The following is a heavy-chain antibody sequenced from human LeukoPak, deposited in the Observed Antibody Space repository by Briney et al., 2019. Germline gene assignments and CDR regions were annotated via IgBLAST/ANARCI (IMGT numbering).Heavy chain of an antibody. J-gene: IGHJ4*02. CDR2: ISGSGGST. CDR1: GFTFSSYA. V-gene: IGHV3-23*01. D-gene: IGHD1-20*01. CDR3: AKDESNWNAGDFDY. Sequence: GGSLRLSCAVSGFTFSSYAMSWVRQAPGKGLEWVSAISGSGGSTYYADSVKGRFTISRDNSKNTLYLQMNSLRAEDTAVYYCAKDESNWNAGDFDYWGQGTLVTVSS.